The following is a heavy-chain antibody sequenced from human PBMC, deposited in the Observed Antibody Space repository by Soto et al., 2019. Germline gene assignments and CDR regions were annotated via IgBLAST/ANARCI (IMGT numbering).Heavy chain of an antibody. V-gene: IGHV3-48*02. CDR3: ARSVEGHFDY. Sequence: EVQLVESGGGLVQPGGSLRLTCAASGFPFSIYSMNWVRQAPGKGLEWSSYITSDTNTIKYADSVKGRFTISRDNAKNLVYLQMNSLRDEDTAVYFCARSVEGHFDYWGQGTVSLSPQ. CDR2: ITSDTNTI. CDR1: GFPFSIYS. J-gene: IGHJ4*02. D-gene: IGHD6-19*01.